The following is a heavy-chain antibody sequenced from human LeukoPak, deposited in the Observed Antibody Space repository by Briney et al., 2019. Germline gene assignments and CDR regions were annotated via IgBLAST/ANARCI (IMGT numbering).Heavy chain of an antibody. CDR2: INPNSGGT. J-gene: IGHJ4*02. CDR3: ARYPGTTSYXFDY. D-gene: IGHD1-1*01. Sequence: SCKXSGYTFTGXXXXWVRXAXXQXXEXMGWINPNSGGTNYAQKFQGRVTMTRDTSISTAYMELSRLRSDDTAVYYCARYPGTTSYXFDYWGQGTLXXVSS. CDR1: GYTFTGXX. V-gene: IGHV1-2*02.